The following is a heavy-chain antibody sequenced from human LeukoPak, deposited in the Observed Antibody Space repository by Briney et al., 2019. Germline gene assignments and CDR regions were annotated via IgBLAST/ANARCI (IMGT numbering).Heavy chain of an antibody. Sequence: GGSLRLSCAASGFTFSDYYMSWIRQAPGKGLEWVSYISSSGSTIYYADSVKGRFTISRDNAKNSLYLQMNSLRAEDTAVYYCARAPDASSSWYRYYCYYMDVWGKGTTVTISS. J-gene: IGHJ6*03. V-gene: IGHV3-11*04. CDR1: GFTFSDYY. CDR2: ISSSGSTI. CDR3: ARAPDASSSWYRYYCYYMDV. D-gene: IGHD6-13*01.